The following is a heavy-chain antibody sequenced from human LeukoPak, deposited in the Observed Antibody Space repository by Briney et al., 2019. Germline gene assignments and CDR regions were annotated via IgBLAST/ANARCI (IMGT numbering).Heavy chain of an antibody. CDR3: AKDLRNYDFWVTYYYYGMDV. Sequence: GGSLRLSCAASGFTFSSFGMHWVRQAPGKGLEWVAVISYDGSNKYYADSVKGRFTISRDNSKNTLYLQMNSLRAEDTAVYYCAKDLRNYDFWVTYYYYGMDVWGQGTTVTVSS. CDR1: GFTFSSFG. CDR2: ISYDGSNK. D-gene: IGHD3-3*01. J-gene: IGHJ6*02. V-gene: IGHV3-30*18.